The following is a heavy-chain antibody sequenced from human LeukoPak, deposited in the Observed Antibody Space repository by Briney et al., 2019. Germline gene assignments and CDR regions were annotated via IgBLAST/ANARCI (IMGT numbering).Heavy chain of an antibody. CDR3: AKDRVVRGVTNNWFDP. D-gene: IGHD3-10*01. CDR2: IFYSGST. Sequence: SETLSLTCTVSGGSISTSSYYWGWVRQPPGKGLEWIGNIFYSGSTYYSPSLKSRVTISLDTSRNQFSLKLNSVTAADTAVYYCAKDRVVRGVTNNWFDPWGQGTLVTVSS. J-gene: IGHJ5*02. V-gene: IGHV4-39*07. CDR1: GGSISTSSYY.